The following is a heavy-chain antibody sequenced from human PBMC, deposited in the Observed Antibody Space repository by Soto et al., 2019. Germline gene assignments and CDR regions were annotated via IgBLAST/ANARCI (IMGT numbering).Heavy chain of an antibody. D-gene: IGHD6-19*01. Sequence: QLQLQESGPGLVKPSETLSLTCTVSGGSISSSSYYWGWIRQPPGKGLEWIGSIYYSGSTYYNPSRKSRGTISVDTSKNQFSLKLSSVTAADTAVYYCARGAPPNTYSSGWYDYWGQGTLVTVSS. V-gene: IGHV4-39*01. CDR3: ARGAPPNTYSSGWYDY. CDR1: GGSISSSSYY. J-gene: IGHJ4*02. CDR2: IYYSGST.